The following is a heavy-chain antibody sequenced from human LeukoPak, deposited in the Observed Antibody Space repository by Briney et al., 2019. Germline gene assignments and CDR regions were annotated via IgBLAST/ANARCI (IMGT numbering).Heavy chain of an antibody. CDR2: IWYDGSNK. CDR1: GFTFSSYG. V-gene: IGHV3-33*08. Sequence: ESGGSLRLSCAASGFTFSSYGMHWVRQAPGKGLEWVAVIWYDGSNKYYADSVKGRFTISRDNSKNTLYLQMNSLRAEDTAVYYCAVATIEPYYYYGMDVWGQGTTVTVSS. J-gene: IGHJ6*02. CDR3: AVATIEPYYYYGMDV. D-gene: IGHD5-12*01.